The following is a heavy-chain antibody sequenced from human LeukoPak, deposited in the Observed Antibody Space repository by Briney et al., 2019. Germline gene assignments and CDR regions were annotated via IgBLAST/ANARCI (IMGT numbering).Heavy chain of an antibody. CDR3: ARQQSGRGWYSVY. Sequence: SETLSLTCTVSGGSISSSGYYWGWIRQPPGKGLEWIGTIYYSGSTHYNPSLRSRVTISVDTSKNQFSLKLGSVTAADTAVYYCARQQSGRGWYSVYWGQGTLVTVSS. CDR1: GGSISSSGYY. J-gene: IGHJ4*02. D-gene: IGHD6-19*01. V-gene: IGHV4-39*01. CDR2: IYYSGST.